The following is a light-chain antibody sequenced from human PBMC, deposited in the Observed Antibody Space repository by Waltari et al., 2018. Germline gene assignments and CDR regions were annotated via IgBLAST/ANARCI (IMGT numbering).Light chain of an antibody. V-gene: IGKV3-20*01. CDR1: QTVRTTY. CDR2: GAS. Sequence: EMVLTPSPGTLSLSPGDRATLSCRASQTVRTTYLAWYQQKPGQAPTLLIYGASSRATGIPDRFSGSGSGTDFSLTISSLEPEDFAVYYCQQYDIARLAVGGGTKVEIE. J-gene: IGKJ4*01. CDR3: QQYDIARLA.